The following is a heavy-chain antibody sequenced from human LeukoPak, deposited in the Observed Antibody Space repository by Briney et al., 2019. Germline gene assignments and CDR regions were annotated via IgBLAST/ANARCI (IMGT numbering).Heavy chain of an antibody. D-gene: IGHD6-19*01. CDR1: GFTFDDYA. J-gene: IGHJ4*02. CDR2: ISWNSGSI. Sequence: GGSLRLSCAASGFTFDDYAMHWVRQAPGKGLEWVSGISWNSGSIGYADSVKGRFTISRDNAKNSLYLQMNSLRAEDTALYYCAKAVAGTGLYYFDYWGQGTLVTVSS. V-gene: IGHV3-9*01. CDR3: AKAVAGTGLYYFDY.